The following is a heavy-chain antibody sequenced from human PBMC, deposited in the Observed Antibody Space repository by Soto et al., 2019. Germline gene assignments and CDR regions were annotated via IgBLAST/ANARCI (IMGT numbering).Heavy chain of an antibody. CDR3: ARGRKWLGKYFDY. CDR2: INHSGST. J-gene: IGHJ4*02. CDR1: GGSFSGYY. V-gene: IGHV4-34*01. Sequence: SETLSLTCAVYGGSFSGYYWSWIRQPPGKGLEWIGEINHSGSTNYNPSLKSRVAISVDTSKNQFSLKLSSVTAADTAVYYCARGRKWLGKYFDYWGQGTLVTVSS. D-gene: IGHD6-19*01.